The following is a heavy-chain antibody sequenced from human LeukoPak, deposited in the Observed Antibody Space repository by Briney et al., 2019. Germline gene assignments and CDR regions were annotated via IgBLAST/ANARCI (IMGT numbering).Heavy chain of an antibody. J-gene: IGHJ4*02. CDR1: GYIFTSNY. CDR2: KNPTTGGT. Sequence: ASVKVSCKTSGYIFTSNYIHWLRQAPGQGLEWMGIKNPTTGGTSYAQRFQDRVTLTMDTSTRTVYMELSSLTSEDTAVYYCARVGYSYGPSGDWGQGTLVTVSS. V-gene: IGHV1-46*01. D-gene: IGHD5-18*01. CDR3: ARVGYSYGPSGD.